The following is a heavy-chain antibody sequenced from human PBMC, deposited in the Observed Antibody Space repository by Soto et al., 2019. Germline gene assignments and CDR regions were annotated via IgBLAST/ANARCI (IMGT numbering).Heavy chain of an antibody. V-gene: IGHV1-46*03. CDR1: GYTFTSSY. CDR2: INPSGGST. J-gene: IGHJ5*02. Sequence: EASVKVSCKASGYTFTSSYMHWVRQAPGQGLEWMGIINPSGGSTSYAQKFQGRVTMTRDTSTSTVYMELSSLRSEDTAVYYCARAHNTIFGVVVNWFDPWGQGTLVTVSP. CDR3: ARAHNTIFGVVVNWFDP. D-gene: IGHD3-3*01.